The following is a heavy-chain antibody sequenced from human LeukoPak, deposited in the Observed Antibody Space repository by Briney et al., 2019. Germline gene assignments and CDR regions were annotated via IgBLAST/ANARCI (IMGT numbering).Heavy chain of an antibody. CDR2: INSDGSTT. CDR1: GFTFSSYW. CDR3: AKDISNYDGAFDY. V-gene: IGHV3-74*01. Sequence: GGSLRLSCAASGFTFSSYWMHWVRQAPGKGLVWVSRINSDGSTTYYADSVKGRFTISRDNAKSTLYLQLNSLRAEDTAVYYCAKDISNYDGAFDYWGQGTLVIVSS. J-gene: IGHJ4*02. D-gene: IGHD4-11*01.